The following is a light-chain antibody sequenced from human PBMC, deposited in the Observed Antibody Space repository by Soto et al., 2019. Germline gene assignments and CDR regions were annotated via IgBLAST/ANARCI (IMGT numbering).Light chain of an antibody. CDR3: QQRSNVLN. Sequence: EFVLTQSPGTLSFSPGERATLSCRASQSVSSSYLAWYQQKPGQAPRLLIYGASSRATGIPDRFSGRGSGTAFTLTISRLEPEAFAVYYCQQRSNVLNLGGGTKVDI. J-gene: IGKJ4*01. CDR2: GAS. V-gene: IGKV3D-20*02. CDR1: QSVSSSY.